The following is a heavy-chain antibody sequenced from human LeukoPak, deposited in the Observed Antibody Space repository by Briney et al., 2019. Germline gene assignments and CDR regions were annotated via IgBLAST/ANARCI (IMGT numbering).Heavy chain of an antibody. J-gene: IGHJ4*02. D-gene: IGHD2-8*01. V-gene: IGHV4-30-4*01. Sequence: SETLSLTCTVSGGSISSGDYYWSWIRQPPGKGLEWIGYIYYSGSTYYNPSLKSRVTISVDTSKSQFSLKLSSVTAADTAVYYCARARASPCTNGVCYTRYYFDYWGQGTLVTVSS. CDR3: ARARASPCTNGVCYTRYYFDY. CDR2: IYYSGST. CDR1: GGSISSGDYY.